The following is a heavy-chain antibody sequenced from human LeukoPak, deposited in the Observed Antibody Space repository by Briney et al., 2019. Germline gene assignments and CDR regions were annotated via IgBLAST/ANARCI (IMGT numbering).Heavy chain of an antibody. CDR2: IVEDGSET. V-gene: IGHV3-7*01. CDR1: GFIYSHYG. CDR3: ARDPTRRFDL. Sequence: GGSLRLSCAASGFIYSHYGMHWVRQAPGKGLEWVASIVEDGSETYYLDSVKGRFTFSRDNAENSLYLQMNSLGGEDTAVYYCARDPTRRFDLWGQGTLVTVSS. J-gene: IGHJ4*02.